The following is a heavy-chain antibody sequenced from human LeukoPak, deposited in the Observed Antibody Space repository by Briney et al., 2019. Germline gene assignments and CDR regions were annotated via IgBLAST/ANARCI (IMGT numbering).Heavy chain of an antibody. CDR1: GYSFTSHG. V-gene: IGHV1-18*01. Sequence: ASVKVSCKASGYSFTSHGISWVRQAPGQGLEWMGWISGYNGNTNYAQKFQGRVTMTTDTSTSTAYMELRSLRSDDTAIYYCARRVDTTMALPDYWGQGTLVTVSS. J-gene: IGHJ4*02. CDR2: ISGYNGNT. D-gene: IGHD5-18*01. CDR3: ARRVDTTMALPDY.